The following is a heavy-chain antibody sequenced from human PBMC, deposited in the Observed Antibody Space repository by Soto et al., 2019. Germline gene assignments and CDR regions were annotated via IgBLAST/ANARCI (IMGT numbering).Heavy chain of an antibody. J-gene: IGHJ4*02. V-gene: IGHV4-39*02. CDR2: IYYTGTT. CDR1: GGSISSSTYH. CDR3: SRERESASEH. Sequence: QLQLQESGPGLVKPSETLSLTCTVSGGSISSSTYHWAWIRQPPGKGLEWIASIYYTGTTYYSPSLKSRVTISVDTYKNHFSLKLSSVTAADTAVYYCSRERESASEHWGQGTLVTVSS.